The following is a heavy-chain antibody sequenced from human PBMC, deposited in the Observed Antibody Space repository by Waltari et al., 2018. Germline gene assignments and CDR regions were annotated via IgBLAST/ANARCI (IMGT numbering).Heavy chain of an antibody. CDR3: ARNHGQSSNDVYFDY. V-gene: IGHV3-7*02. D-gene: IGHD2-2*01. J-gene: IGHJ4*02. CDR1: GLAIRPYW. CDR2: INEDGSEQ. Sequence: QLVESGGGWVQPGGSMRLSCLASGLAIRPYWMSWVRQDPGKELGRVANINEDGSEQNYGESVKGLFTVARDNAKNSLYLQMNSLRDEYTAVYYCARNHGQSSNDVYFDYWGQGTLVTVSS.